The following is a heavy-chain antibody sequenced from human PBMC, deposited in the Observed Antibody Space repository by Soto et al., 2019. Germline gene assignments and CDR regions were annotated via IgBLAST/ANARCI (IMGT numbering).Heavy chain of an antibody. D-gene: IGHD6-6*01. V-gene: IGHV3-21*01. J-gene: IGHJ6*02. Sequence: PGGSLRLSCAASGFTFSSYSMNWVRQAPGKGLEWVSSISSSSSYIYYADSVKGRFTISRDNAKNSLYLQMNSLRAEDTAVYYCASKMVRSSVGYYYYYGMDVWGQGTTVTVSS. CDR2: ISSSSSYI. CDR3: ASKMVRSSVGYYYYYGMDV. CDR1: GFTFSSYS.